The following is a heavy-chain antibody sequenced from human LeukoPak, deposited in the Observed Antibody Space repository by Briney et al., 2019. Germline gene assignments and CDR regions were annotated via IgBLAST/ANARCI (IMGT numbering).Heavy chain of an antibody. CDR2: INHSRRT. CDR1: GGSFSGYY. CDR3: ARKPYDDAFDI. J-gene: IGHJ3*02. D-gene: IGHD3-3*01. Sequence: SETLSLTCAVYGGSFSGYYWSWLRQPPGKGLEGIGEINHSRRTHYIPSLPRRVTISVDTSKNQFSLKLSSVTAADTAVYYCARKPYDDAFDIWGQGTMVTVSS. V-gene: IGHV4-34*01.